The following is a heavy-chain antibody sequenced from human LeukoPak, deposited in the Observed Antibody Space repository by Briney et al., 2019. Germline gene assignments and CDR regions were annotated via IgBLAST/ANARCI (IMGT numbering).Heavy chain of an antibody. V-gene: IGHV4-59*01. D-gene: IGHD3-9*01. Sequence: PSETLSLTCTVSGGSISSYYWSWIRQPPVKGLEWIGYIYYSGSTNYNPSLKSRVTISVDTSKNQFCLKLSSVTAADTAVYYCERGDQYYDILTGYYMYNWFDPWGQGTLVTVSS. CDR1: GGSISSYY. CDR2: IYYSGST. J-gene: IGHJ5*02. CDR3: ERGDQYYDILTGYYMYNWFDP.